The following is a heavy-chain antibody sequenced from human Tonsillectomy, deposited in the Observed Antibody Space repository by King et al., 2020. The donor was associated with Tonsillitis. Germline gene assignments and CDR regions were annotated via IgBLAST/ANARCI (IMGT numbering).Heavy chain of an antibody. CDR1: GFTFSSYC. J-gene: IGHJ1*01. D-gene: IGHD1-26*01. CDR2: IKEDGSEK. Sequence: VQLVESGGGLVQPGGSLRLSCAASGFTFSSYCMSWVRQGPGKGLEWVANIKEDGSEKYYVDSVKGRFTISRDNAKNSLYLQMSSLRDEDTAVYYCARVPPGGHAGYWGQAPLAPAS. V-gene: IGHV3-7*01. CDR3: ARVPPGGHAGY.